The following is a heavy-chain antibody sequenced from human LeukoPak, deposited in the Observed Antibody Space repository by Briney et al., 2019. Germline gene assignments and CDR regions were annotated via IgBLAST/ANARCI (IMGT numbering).Heavy chain of an antibody. J-gene: IGHJ5*02. V-gene: IGHV3-74*01. CDR2: INNDGSST. CDR3: ASSEATVVTPGP. Sequence: PGGSLRLSCAASGFTFSNYWMHWVRQAPGKGLVWVSRINNDGSSTNYADSVKGRFTISRDNAKNTMYLQMNSLRAEDTAVYYCASSEATVVTPGPWGQGTLVTVSS. D-gene: IGHD4-23*01. CDR1: GFTFSNYW.